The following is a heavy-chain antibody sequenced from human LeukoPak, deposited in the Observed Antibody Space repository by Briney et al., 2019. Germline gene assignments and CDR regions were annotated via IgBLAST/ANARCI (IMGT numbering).Heavy chain of an antibody. CDR2: IYYSGST. CDR1: GGSISSGDYY. CDR3: ARHPALSSGWYFGWADFDY. J-gene: IGHJ4*02. V-gene: IGHV4-61*08. Sequence: SETLSLTCTVSGGSISSGDYYWSWIRQPPGKGLEWIGYIYYSGSTNYNPSLKSRVTISVDTSKNQFSLKLSSVTAADTAVYYCARHPALSSGWYFGWADFDYWGQGTLVTVSS. D-gene: IGHD6-19*01.